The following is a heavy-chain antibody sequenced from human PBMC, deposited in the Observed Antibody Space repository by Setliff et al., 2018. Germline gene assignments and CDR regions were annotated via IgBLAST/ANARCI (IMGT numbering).Heavy chain of an antibody. V-gene: IGHV4-34*01. CDR3: AKGGGRYHSDS. D-gene: IGHD1-1*01. Sequence: KPSETLSLTCAVYSGSFSGYFWSWVRQPPGKGLEWIGEIYHDGNDKYTPSVHYSPSLKSRVTISIDKSNNQFSLKLTSMTAADTAVYYCAKGGGRYHSDSWGQGILVTVSS. CDR2: IYHDGND. CDR1: SGSFSGYF. J-gene: IGHJ4*02.